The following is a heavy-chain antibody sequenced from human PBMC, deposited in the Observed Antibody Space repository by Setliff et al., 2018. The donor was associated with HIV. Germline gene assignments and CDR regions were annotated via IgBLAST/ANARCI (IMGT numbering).Heavy chain of an antibody. Sequence: SETLSLTCTCSGDSITTNYWSWIRQPAGKGPEWIGRINNNGNTNYNPSLKSRVTMSVDTSKNQFSLKMSSVTAADTAVYFCARARPQAIDDTYYYYMDVWGKGTTVTVSS. CDR1: GDSITTNY. V-gene: IGHV4-4*07. CDR3: ARARPQAIDDTYYYYMDV. J-gene: IGHJ6*03. CDR2: INNNGNT. D-gene: IGHD2-21*01.